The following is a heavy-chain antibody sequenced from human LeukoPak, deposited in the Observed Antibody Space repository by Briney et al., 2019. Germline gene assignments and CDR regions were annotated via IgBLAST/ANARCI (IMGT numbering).Heavy chain of an antibody. Sequence: PGGSLRLSCAASGFTFSSYSMNWVRQAPGKGLEWVSSISSSSSYIYYADSVKGRFTISRDNAKNSLYLQMNSLRAEDTAVYYCAKPQDHCSGGSCPNTNFDYWGQGTLVTVSS. CDR1: GFTFSSYS. J-gene: IGHJ4*02. CDR3: AKPQDHCSGGSCPNTNFDY. CDR2: ISSSSSYI. D-gene: IGHD2-15*01. V-gene: IGHV3-21*04.